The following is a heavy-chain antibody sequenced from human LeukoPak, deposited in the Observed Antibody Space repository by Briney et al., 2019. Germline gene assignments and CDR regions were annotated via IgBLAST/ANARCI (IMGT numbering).Heavy chain of an antibody. CDR2: INPNSGGT. Sequence: ASVKVSCKASGYTFTGYYMHWVRQAPGQGLEWMGWINPNSGGTNYAQKFQGRVTMTRDTSISTAYMELSRLRSDDTAVYYCARGHLSPGIAAAGTGGIDYWGQGTLVTVSS. CDR3: ARGHLSPGIAAAGTGGIDY. D-gene: IGHD6-13*01. J-gene: IGHJ4*02. V-gene: IGHV1-2*02. CDR1: GYTFTGYY.